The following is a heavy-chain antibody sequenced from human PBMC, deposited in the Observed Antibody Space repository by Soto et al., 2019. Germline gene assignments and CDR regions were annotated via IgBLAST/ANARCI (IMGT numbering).Heavy chain of an antibody. J-gene: IGHJ5*02. CDR1: GGSFSSGGYY. CDR3: ARRSSSSLGSLFDP. V-gene: IGHV4-39*01. CDR2: VYYNGTT. D-gene: IGHD6-6*01. Sequence: SETLSLTCTVSGGSFSSGGYYWSWIRQQPGGGLEWIGFVYYNGTTFYNPSLDSRVTMSVDTSKNQFSLKLSSVTPTDTAVYYCARRSSSSLGSLFDPWGRGILVTVSS.